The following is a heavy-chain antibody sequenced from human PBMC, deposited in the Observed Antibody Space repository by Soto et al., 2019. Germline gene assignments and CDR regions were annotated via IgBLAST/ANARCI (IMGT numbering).Heavy chain of an antibody. CDR3: ARGSEPYYDFWSGHYYYYGMDV. CDR1: GGSISSSNW. V-gene: IGHV4-4*02. CDR2: IYHSGST. Sequence: SATLSLTCAVSGGSISSSNWWSWVRQPPGKGLEWIGEIYHSGSTNYNPSLKSRVTISVDKSKNQFSLKLSSVTAADTAVYYCARGSEPYYDFWSGHYYYYGMDVWGQVTTVTVSS. D-gene: IGHD3-3*01. J-gene: IGHJ6*02.